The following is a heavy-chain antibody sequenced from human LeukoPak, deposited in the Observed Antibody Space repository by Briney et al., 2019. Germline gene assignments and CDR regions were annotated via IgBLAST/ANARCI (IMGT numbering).Heavy chain of an antibody. D-gene: IGHD3-10*01. CDR1: GYTFTGYY. Sequence: ASVKVSCKASGYTFTGYYMHWLRQAPGQGLEWMGWINPNSGGTNYAQKFQGWVTMTRDTSISTAYMELSRLRSDDTAVYYCARDDGDYYFDYWGQGTLVTVSS. CDR3: ARDDGDYYFDY. CDR2: INPNSGGT. V-gene: IGHV1-2*04. J-gene: IGHJ4*02.